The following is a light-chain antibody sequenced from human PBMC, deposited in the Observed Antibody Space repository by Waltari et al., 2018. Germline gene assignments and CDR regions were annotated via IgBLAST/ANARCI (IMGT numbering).Light chain of an antibody. J-gene: IGKJ2*01. CDR3: QLYDTSHTYT. V-gene: IGKV3-20*01. Sequence: EIVLTQSPDTLSLSPGERATPSCRASQSVSSTYLVWNQQKPGQAPRLLIYGADTRATGIPDRFSGSGSGTDFTLTISRLEPEDFAVYYCQLYDTSHTYTFGQGTKLEIK. CDR2: GAD. CDR1: QSVSSTY.